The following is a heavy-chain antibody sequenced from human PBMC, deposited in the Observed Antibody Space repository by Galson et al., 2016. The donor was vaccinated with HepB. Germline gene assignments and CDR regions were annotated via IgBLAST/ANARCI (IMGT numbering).Heavy chain of an antibody. Sequence: PALVKPTQTLTLTCTFSGFSLKNNGEGVGWIRQPPGKALEWVAVIYWDDNRRYSPSLKTRLTITKDTSKNEVVLTMTNMAPVDTATYYCAHRYRRLGATLFDSWGQGTLVTVFS. V-gene: IGHV2-5*02. D-gene: IGHD1-26*01. CDR1: GFSLKNNGEG. J-gene: IGHJ4*02. CDR3: AHRYRRLGATLFDS. CDR2: IYWDDNR.